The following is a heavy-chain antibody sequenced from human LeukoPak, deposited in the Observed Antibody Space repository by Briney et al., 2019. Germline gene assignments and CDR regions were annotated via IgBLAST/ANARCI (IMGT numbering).Heavy chain of an antibody. CDR1: GYTFTGYY. Sequence: GASVKVSCKASGYTFTGYYMHWVRQAPGQGLEWMGWINPNSGGTNYAQKFQGRVTMTRDTSISTAYMELSRLRSDDTAVYYCARDYSYGNHGDAFDIWGQGTMVTVSS. J-gene: IGHJ3*02. CDR3: ARDYSYGNHGDAFDI. V-gene: IGHV1-2*02. CDR2: INPNSGGT. D-gene: IGHD5-18*01.